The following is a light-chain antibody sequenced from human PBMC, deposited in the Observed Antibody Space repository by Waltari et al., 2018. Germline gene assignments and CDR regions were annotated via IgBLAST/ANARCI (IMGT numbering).Light chain of an antibody. V-gene: IGKV1-39*01. CDR3: QQSYSTPRT. CDR1: QSISRN. Sequence: DIQMTQSPSSLSASVGDRVTITCRASQSISRNLDWYQQKPGKAPKLLIYATSSLQGGVPSRFSGSGSGTEFTLTISSLQPEDFATYYCQQSYSTPRTFGQGTKVEIK. CDR2: ATS. J-gene: IGKJ1*01.